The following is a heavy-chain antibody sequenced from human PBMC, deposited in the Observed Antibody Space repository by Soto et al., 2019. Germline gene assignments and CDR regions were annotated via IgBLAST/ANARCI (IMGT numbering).Heavy chain of an antibody. Sequence: PSETLSLTCAVYGGSFSGYYWSWIRQPPGKGLEWIGEINHSGSTNYNPSLKSRVTISVDTSKNQFSLKLSSVTAADTAVYYCARGQNYDYVWGSYRPYYFDYWGQGTLVTVSS. J-gene: IGHJ4*02. CDR2: INHSGST. CDR1: GGSFSGYY. V-gene: IGHV4-34*01. CDR3: ARGQNYDYVWGSYRPYYFDY. D-gene: IGHD3-16*02.